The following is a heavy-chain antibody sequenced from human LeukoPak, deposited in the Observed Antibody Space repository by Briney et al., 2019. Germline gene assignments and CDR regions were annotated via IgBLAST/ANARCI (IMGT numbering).Heavy chain of an antibody. Sequence: SSETLSLTCTVSGVSISSSNSYWGWIRQPPGKGLEWIGSIDYSGSTYYHPSLKSRVTISVDTSKNQFSLKLRFVTAADTAMYYCARGLVTTTTRFDYWGQGTLVTVSS. J-gene: IGHJ4*02. V-gene: IGHV4-39*07. CDR1: GVSISSSNSY. CDR2: IDYSGST. D-gene: IGHD3-9*01. CDR3: ARGLVTTTTRFDY.